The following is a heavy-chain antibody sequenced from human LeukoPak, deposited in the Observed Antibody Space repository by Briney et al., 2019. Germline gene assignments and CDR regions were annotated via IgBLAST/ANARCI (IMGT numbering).Heavy chain of an antibody. D-gene: IGHD2-15*01. CDR1: GFTFSYLT. V-gene: IGHV3-21*01. J-gene: IGHJ4*02. Sequence: GGSLRLSCAGSGFTFSYLTMNWVRQAPGEGLEGVSSISPGSDYIYYADSVKGRLTISRDNTKNSLFLQMNRLRAEDTAVYYCVRDNPRCCRVIPANIDDYWGQGTLVTVSS. CDR2: ISPGSDYI. CDR3: VRDNPRCCRVIPANIDDY.